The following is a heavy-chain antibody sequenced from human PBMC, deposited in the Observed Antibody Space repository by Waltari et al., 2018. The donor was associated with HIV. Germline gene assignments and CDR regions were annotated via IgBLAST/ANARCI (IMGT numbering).Heavy chain of an antibody. D-gene: IGHD5-18*01. CDR1: GFTFDDNA. Sequence: EVQLVESGGGLVQPGRSLRLSCAASGFTFDDNAMHWVRQAPGKGLEWGSGSSWNSGTIAYADSVKGRFTISRDNAKNSLYLQMNSLRAEDTALYYCAKGVTQGYYYGMDVWGQGTTVTVSS. CDR2: SSWNSGTI. CDR3: AKGVTQGYYYGMDV. J-gene: IGHJ6*02. V-gene: IGHV3-9*01.